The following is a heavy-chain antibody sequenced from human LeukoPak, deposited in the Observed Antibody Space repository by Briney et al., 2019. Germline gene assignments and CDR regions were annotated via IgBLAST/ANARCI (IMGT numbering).Heavy chain of an antibody. Sequence: SETLSLTCTVSGGSISSYYWSWIRQPPGKGLEWIGYIYYSGSTNYNPSLKSRVTISVDTSKNQFSLKLSSVTAADTAVYYCARVGVATRPFDYWGQGTLVTVSS. CDR2: IYYSGST. CDR1: GGSISSYY. J-gene: IGHJ4*02. D-gene: IGHD5-12*01. V-gene: IGHV4-59*01. CDR3: ARVGVATRPFDY.